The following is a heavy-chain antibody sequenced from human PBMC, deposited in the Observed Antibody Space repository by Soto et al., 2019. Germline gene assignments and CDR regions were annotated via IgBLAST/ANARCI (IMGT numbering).Heavy chain of an antibody. CDR2: ISSSGSTI. CDR3: ARDEIAALFDY. V-gene: IGHV3-48*03. J-gene: IGHJ4*02. Sequence: LSLTCTVSGASISSYEMDWVRQAPGKGLEWVSYISSSGSTIYYADSVKGRFAISRDNAKNSLYLQMNSLRAEDTAVYYCARDEIAALFDYWGQGTLVTVSS. CDR1: GASISSYE. D-gene: IGHD2-21*01.